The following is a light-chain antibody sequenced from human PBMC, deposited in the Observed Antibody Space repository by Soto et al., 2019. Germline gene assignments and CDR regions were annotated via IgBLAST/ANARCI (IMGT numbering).Light chain of an antibody. V-gene: IGKV1-39*01. CDR1: QSFSSW. CDR3: QQSYSIRSWT. CDR2: AAS. Sequence: DIQMTQSPSTLSASVGDRVTITCRASQSFSSWLAWYQQRPGRAPNLLIYAASNLPTGVPSRFSGSGSGTDFTLTINSLQPEDFGTYYCQQSYSIRSWTFGQGTKVDIK. J-gene: IGKJ1*01.